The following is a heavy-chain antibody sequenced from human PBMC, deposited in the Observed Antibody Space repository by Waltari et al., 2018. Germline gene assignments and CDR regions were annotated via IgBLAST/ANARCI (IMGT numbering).Heavy chain of an antibody. CDR3: ARGTMIVVVTHYYYGMDV. D-gene: IGHD3-22*01. CDR2: INHSGST. J-gene: IGHJ6*02. V-gene: IGHV4-34*01. Sequence: QVQLQQWGAGLLKPSETLSLTCAVYGGSFSGCYWSWIRQPPGKGLAWMGEINHSGSTNYNPALKSRVTISVDTSKNQFSLKLSSVTAADTAVYYCARGTMIVVVTHYYYGMDVWGQGTTVTVSS. CDR1: GGSFSGCY.